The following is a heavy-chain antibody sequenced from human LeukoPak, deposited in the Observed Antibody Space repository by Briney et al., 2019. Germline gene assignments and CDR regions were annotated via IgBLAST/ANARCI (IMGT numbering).Heavy chain of an antibody. J-gene: IGHJ4*02. V-gene: IGHV1-2*04. CDR3: ARARITMVWGVKGGYFDY. Sequence: ASVKVSCKASGYTFTGYYMHWVRQAPGQGLEWMGWINPNSGGTNYAQKFQGWVTMTRDTSISTAYMELSRLRSDDTAVYYCARARITMVWGVKGGYFDYWGQGTLVTVSS. CDR2: INPNSGGT. D-gene: IGHD3-10*01. CDR1: GYTFTGYY.